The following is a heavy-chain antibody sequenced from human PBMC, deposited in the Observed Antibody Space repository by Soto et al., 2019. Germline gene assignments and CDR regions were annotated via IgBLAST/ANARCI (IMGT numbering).Heavy chain of an antibody. CDR3: AKSLYSYYYDSSGYYWWSAMIDY. D-gene: IGHD3-22*01. Sequence: PGGSLRLSCAASGFTFSSYAMSWVRQAPGKGLEWVSAISGSGGSTYYADSVKGRFTISRDNSKNTLYLQMNSLRAEDTAVYYCAKSLYSYYYDSSGYYWWSAMIDYWGQGTLVTVSS. V-gene: IGHV3-23*01. CDR1: GFTFSSYA. CDR2: ISGSGGST. J-gene: IGHJ4*02.